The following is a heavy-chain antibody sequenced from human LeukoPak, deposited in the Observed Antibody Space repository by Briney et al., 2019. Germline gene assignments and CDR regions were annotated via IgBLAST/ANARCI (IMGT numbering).Heavy chain of an antibody. CDR1: GFTFSSYS. Sequence: GGSLRLSCAASGFTFSSYSMNWVRQAPGKGLEWVSSISSSSSYIYYADSVKGRFTISRDNAKNSLYLQMNSLRAEDTAVYYCARGGRLSGSYYAYWGQGTLVTVSS. V-gene: IGHV3-21*01. J-gene: IGHJ4*02. D-gene: IGHD1-26*01. CDR2: ISSSSSYI. CDR3: ARGGRLSGSYYAY.